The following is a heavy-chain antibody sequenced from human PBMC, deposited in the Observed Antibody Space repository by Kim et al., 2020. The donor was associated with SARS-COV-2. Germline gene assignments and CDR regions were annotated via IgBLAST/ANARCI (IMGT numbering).Heavy chain of an antibody. CDR1: GFTFSSYA. V-gene: IGHV3-33*06. D-gene: IGHD6-13*01. CDR2: IWYDGSNK. Sequence: GGSLRLSCAASGFTFSSYAMHWVRQAPGKGLEWVAVIWYDGSNKYYADSVKGRFTISRDNSKNTLYLQMNSLTAEDTAVYYCAKDAGKNYYGMDFWRQGPRDTVSS. CDR3: AKDAGKNYYGMDF. J-gene: IGHJ6*02.